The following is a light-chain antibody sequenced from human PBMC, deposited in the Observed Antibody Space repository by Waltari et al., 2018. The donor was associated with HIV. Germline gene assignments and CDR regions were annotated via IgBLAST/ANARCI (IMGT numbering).Light chain of an antibody. CDR3: CVYRGHNPYV. J-gene: IGLJ1*01. V-gene: IGLV2-18*01. Sequence: HSALTQPPSVSGSPGQSFSISCTSDIDSDIGLSVHVSWYQQSPGTPPKVIISDATYRPSVVPDRFSGSTSACKAFLIISDLQPDDEALYYCCVYRGHNPYVFGPGTRVTVL. CDR2: DAT. CDR1: IDSDIGLSVH.